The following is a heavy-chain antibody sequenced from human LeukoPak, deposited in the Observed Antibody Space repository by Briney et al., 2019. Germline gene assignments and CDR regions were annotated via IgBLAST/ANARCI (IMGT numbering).Heavy chain of an antibody. CDR1: GFTFSSYE. CDR3: ARDGGSAWFLDY. CDR2: ISSSGNTT. D-gene: IGHD6-19*01. V-gene: IGHV3-48*03. Sequence: GGSLRLSCAASGFTFSSYEMNWVRQAPGKGLEWVSYISSSGNTTYNADSVKGRFSITRDNAKNSLYLQMNSLRAEDTAVYYCARDGGSAWFLDYWGQGTLVTVSS. J-gene: IGHJ4*02.